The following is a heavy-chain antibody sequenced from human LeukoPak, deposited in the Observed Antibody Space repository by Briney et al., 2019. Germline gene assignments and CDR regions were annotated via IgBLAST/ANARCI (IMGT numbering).Heavy chain of an antibody. Sequence: GSLRLSCAASGITFSNALISWVRPAPGKGLELVCRNKSKNDGGTTDYAAPVKGRFTISRDDSKNTLYLQMNSLKTEDTAVYYCTTESSISNIVGATHFDYWGQGTLVTVSS. V-gene: IGHV3-15*01. CDR2: NKSKNDGGTT. J-gene: IGHJ4*02. CDR3: TTESSISNIVGATHFDY. D-gene: IGHD1-26*01. CDR1: GITFSNAL.